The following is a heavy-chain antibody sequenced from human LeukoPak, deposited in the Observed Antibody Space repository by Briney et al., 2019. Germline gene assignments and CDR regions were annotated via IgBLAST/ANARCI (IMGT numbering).Heavy chain of an antibody. J-gene: IGHJ4*02. CDR1: GFTFSSYG. D-gene: IGHD3-10*01. Sequence: GRSLRLSCAASGFTFSSYGMHWVRQAPGKGLEWVAVISYDGSNKYYADSVKGRFTISRDNSKNTLYLQMNSLRAEDTAVYYCARDPYYYGSGSSFDYWGQGTLVTVSS. CDR3: ARDPYYYGSGSSFDY. V-gene: IGHV3-33*05. CDR2: ISYDGSNK.